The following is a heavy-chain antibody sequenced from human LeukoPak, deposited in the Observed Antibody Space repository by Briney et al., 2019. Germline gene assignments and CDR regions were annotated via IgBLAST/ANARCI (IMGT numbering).Heavy chain of an antibody. CDR2: INPNSGGT. CDR3: ARHRRTTYYYDSSPSSGY. D-gene: IGHD3-22*01. CDR1: GYTFTGYY. J-gene: IGHJ4*02. Sequence: ASVKVSCKASGYTFTGYYMHWVRQAPGQGLEWMGRINPNSGGTNYAQKFQGRVTMTRDTSISTAYMELSRLRSDDTAVYYCARHRRTTYYYDSSPSSGYWGQGTLVTVSS. V-gene: IGHV1-2*06.